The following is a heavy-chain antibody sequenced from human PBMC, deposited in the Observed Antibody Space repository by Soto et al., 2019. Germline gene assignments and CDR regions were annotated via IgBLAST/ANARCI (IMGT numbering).Heavy chain of an antibody. D-gene: IGHD6-13*01. J-gene: IGHJ4*02. CDR2: IYYSGST. CDR1: GGSISSYY. Sequence: SETLSLTCTVSGGSISSYYWSWIRQPPGKGLEWIGYIYYSGSTNYNPSLKSRVTISVDTSKNQFSLKLSSVTAADTAVYYCARGITRYSSSRSDDYWGQGTLVTVSS. V-gene: IGHV4-59*12. CDR3: ARGITRYSSSRSDDY.